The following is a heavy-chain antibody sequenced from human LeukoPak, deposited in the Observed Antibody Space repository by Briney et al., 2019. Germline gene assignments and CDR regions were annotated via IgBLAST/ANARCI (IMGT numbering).Heavy chain of an antibody. Sequence: PSETLSLTCAVYGGSFSGYYWSWIRQPPGKGLEWIGEINHSGSTNYNPSLKSRVTVSVDTSKNQFSLKLSSVTAADTAVYCCARGRGSSTKRNTDYWGQGTLVTVSS. V-gene: IGHV4-34*01. D-gene: IGHD2-2*01. CDR3: ARGRGSSTKRNTDY. CDR1: GGSFSGYY. CDR2: INHSGST. J-gene: IGHJ4*02.